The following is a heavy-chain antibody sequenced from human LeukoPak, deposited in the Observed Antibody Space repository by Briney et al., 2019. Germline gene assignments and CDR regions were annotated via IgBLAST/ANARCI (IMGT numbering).Heavy chain of an antibody. CDR1: GFTFGDYA. Sequence: GGSLRLSCTASGFTFGDYAMSWFRQAPGKGLEWVGFIRSKAYGGTTEYAASVKGRFTISRDNAKNSLYLQMNSLRAEDTAVYFCARDSNLYYYYMDVWGKGTTVTISS. CDR3: ARDSNLYYYYMDV. CDR2: IRSKAYGGTT. V-gene: IGHV3-49*03. J-gene: IGHJ6*03.